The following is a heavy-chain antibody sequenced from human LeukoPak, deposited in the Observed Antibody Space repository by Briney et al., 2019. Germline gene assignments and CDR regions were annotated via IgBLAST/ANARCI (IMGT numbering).Heavy chain of an antibody. Sequence: SETLSLTCAVYGGSFSGYYWSWIRQPPGKGLEWIGEINHSGSTNYNPSLKSRVTISVDTSKNQFSLKLSSVTAADTAVYYCARLNRRITIFGVVKNKGYYFDYWGQGTLVTASS. D-gene: IGHD3-3*01. CDR2: INHSGST. V-gene: IGHV4-34*01. J-gene: IGHJ4*02. CDR3: ARLNRRITIFGVVKNKGYYFDY. CDR1: GGSFSGYY.